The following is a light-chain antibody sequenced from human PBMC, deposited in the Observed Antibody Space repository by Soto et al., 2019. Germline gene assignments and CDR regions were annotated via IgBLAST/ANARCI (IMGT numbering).Light chain of an antibody. Sequence: QSALTQPASVSGSPGQSITISCTGTSSDVGGYNYVSWYQQYPGKAPKLMIYEVSNRPSGVSNRFSGSKSGNTASLTISGLQAEDEADYYCSSKTSSITYVLGTGTKVTVL. CDR1: SSDVGGYNY. J-gene: IGLJ1*01. V-gene: IGLV2-14*01. CDR3: SSKTSSITYV. CDR2: EVS.